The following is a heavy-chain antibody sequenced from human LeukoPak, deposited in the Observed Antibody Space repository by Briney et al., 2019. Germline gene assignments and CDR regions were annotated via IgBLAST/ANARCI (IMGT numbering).Heavy chain of an antibody. V-gene: IGHV1-69*01. Sequence: SVKVSCKASGGTFISYAISWVRQAPGQGLAWMGGIIPIFGTANYAQKFQGRVTITADESTSTAYMELSSLRSEDTAVYYCARLLLLAPFHQYYYGMDVWGKGTTVTVSS. J-gene: IGHJ6*04. CDR3: ARLLLLAPFHQYYYGMDV. CDR2: IIPIFGTA. CDR1: GGTFISYA. D-gene: IGHD2-15*01.